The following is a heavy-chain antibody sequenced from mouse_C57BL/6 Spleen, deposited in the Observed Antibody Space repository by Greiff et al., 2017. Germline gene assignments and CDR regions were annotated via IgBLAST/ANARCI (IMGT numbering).Heavy chain of an antibody. V-gene: IGHV1-55*01. D-gene: IGHD1-1*01. J-gene: IGHJ4*01. CDR3: AINTTVVADYYAIDY. CDR1: GYTFTSYW. Sequence: QVQLQQPGAELVKPGASVKMSCKASGYTFTSYWITWVKQRPGQGLEWIGDFYPGSGSTNYNEKFKSKATLTVDTSSSTAYMQLSSLTSEDSAVYYCAINTTVVADYYAIDYWGQGTSVTVSS. CDR2: FYPGSGST.